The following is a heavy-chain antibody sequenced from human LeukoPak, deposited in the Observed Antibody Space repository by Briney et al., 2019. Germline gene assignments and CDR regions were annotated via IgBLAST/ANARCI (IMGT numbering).Heavy chain of an antibody. D-gene: IGHD2-2*01. CDR1: GFTFSTYS. CDR3: ARLPAYCSSTSCYYDY. Sequence: GGSLRLSCAASGFTFSTYSMNWARQAPGKGLEWVSYITSSSSTMFYADSVKGRFTISRDNAENSMYLQMNNLRVEDTAVYYCARLPAYCSSTSCYYDYWGQGTLVTVSS. J-gene: IGHJ4*02. V-gene: IGHV3-48*01. CDR2: ITSSSSTM.